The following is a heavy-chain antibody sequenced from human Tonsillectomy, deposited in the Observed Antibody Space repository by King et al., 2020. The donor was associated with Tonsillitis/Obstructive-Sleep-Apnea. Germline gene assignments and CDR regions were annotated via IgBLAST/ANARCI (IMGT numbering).Heavy chain of an antibody. J-gene: IGHJ3*02. CDR2: ISYDGSNK. CDR1: GFTFSNYA. CDR3: ARERGGYCINGVCYAFDI. V-gene: IGHV3-30*04. D-gene: IGHD2-8*01. Sequence: VQLVESGGGVVQPGRSLRLSCAVSGFTFSNYAMHWVRQAPGKGLEWVAVISYDGSNKYYADSVKGRFTISRDNSKNTLYLQMNSLRAEDTAVYYCARERGGYCINGVCYAFDIWGQGTMVTVSS.